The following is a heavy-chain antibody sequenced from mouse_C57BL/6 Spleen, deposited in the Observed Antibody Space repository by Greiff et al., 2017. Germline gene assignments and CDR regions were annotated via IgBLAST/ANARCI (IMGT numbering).Heavy chain of an antibody. CDR3: ARSGHYDFDY. J-gene: IGHJ2*01. D-gene: IGHD1-2*01. CDR1: GYTFTSYW. Sequence: QVQLKESGAELVKPGASVKLSCKASGYTFTSYWMHWVKQRPGQGLEWIGMIHPNSGSTNYNEKFKSKATLTVDKSSSTAYMQLSSLTSEDSAVYYCARSGHYDFDYWGQGTTLTVSS. CDR2: IHPNSGST. V-gene: IGHV1-64*01.